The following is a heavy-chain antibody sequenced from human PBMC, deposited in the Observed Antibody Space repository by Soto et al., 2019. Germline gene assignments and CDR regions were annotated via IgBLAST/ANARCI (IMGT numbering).Heavy chain of an antibody. D-gene: IGHD2-2*02. CDR2: ISSSSSTI. CDR3: AKVPAAIGEDYYYYGMDV. J-gene: IGHJ6*02. V-gene: IGHV3-48*02. CDR1: GFTFSSYS. Sequence: LRLSCAASGFTFSSYSMNWVRQAPGKGLEWVSYISSSSSTIYYADSVKGRFTISRDNAKNSLYLQMNSLRDEDTAVYYCAKVPAAIGEDYYYYGMDVWGPGTTVTVSS.